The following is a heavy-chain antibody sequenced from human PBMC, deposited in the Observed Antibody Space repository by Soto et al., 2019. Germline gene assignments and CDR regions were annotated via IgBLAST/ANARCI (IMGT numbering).Heavy chain of an antibody. CDR3: AKWRITFGGALDY. CDR1: GFTFSSYG. D-gene: IGHD3-16*01. Sequence: QVQLVESGGGVVQPGRSLRLSCAASGFTFSSYGMHWVRQAPGKGLEWVAVISYDGSNKYYADSVKGRFTISRDNSKNTLYLQMNSLRAEDTAVYYCAKWRITFGGALDYWGQGTLVTVSS. J-gene: IGHJ4*02. CDR2: ISYDGSNK. V-gene: IGHV3-30*18.